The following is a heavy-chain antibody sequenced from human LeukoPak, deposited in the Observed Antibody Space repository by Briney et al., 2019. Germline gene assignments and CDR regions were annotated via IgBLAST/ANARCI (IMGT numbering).Heavy chain of an antibody. D-gene: IGHD5-18*01. CDR2: IRSKAYGGTT. CDR1: GFTFGDYA. J-gene: IGHJ4*02. CDR3: TRDTAMVTYDY. Sequence: GSLRLSCTASGFTFGDYAMSWFRQAPGKGLEWVGFIRSKAYGGTTEYAASVKGRFTISRDDSKSIAYLQMNSLKTEDTAVYYCTRDTAMVTYDYWGRGTLVTVSS. V-gene: IGHV3-49*03.